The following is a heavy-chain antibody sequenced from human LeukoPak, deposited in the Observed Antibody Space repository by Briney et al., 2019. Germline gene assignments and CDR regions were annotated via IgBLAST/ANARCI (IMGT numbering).Heavy chain of an antibody. CDR1: GGTFSSYA. CDR2: IIPIFGTA. V-gene: IGHV1-69*13. J-gene: IGHJ4*02. D-gene: IGHD4-17*01. Sequence: SVKVSCKASGGTFSSYAIGWVRQAPGQGLEWMGGIIPIFGTANYAQKFQGRVTITADESTSTAYMELSSLRSEDTAVYYCARGAGDYVGGYFDYWGQGTLVTVSS. CDR3: ARGAGDYVGGYFDY.